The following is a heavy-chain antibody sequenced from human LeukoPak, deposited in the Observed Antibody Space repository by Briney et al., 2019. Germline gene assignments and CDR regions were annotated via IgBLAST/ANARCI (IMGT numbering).Heavy chain of an antibody. D-gene: IGHD5-12*01. CDR2: IYYSGST. CDR3: ASLYSGYEDY. Sequence: PSETLSLTCTVSGGSISSYYWSWLRQPPGKGLVWIGYIYYSGSTNYNPSLKSRVTISVDTSKNQFSLKLSSVTAADTAVYYCASLYSGYEDYWGQGTLVTVSS. CDR1: GGSISSYY. V-gene: IGHV4-59*01. J-gene: IGHJ4*02.